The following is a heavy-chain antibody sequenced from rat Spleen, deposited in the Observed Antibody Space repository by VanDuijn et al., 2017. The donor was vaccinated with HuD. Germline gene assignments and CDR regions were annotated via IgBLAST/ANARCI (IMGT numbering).Heavy chain of an antibody. CDR1: GFTFSDFA. CDR3: ATPTPGIPFTY. Sequence: EVQLVEYGGGLVQPGKSLKLSCAASGFTFSDFAMTWVRQSPQKGLEWVAMIIYDASRIYYRDSVKGRVTISRDNTKNTLYLQMDSLRSEDTATYYCATPTPGIPFTYWGQGTLVTVSS. J-gene: IGHJ3*01. D-gene: IGHD1-4*01. V-gene: IGHV5S10*01. CDR2: IIYDASRI.